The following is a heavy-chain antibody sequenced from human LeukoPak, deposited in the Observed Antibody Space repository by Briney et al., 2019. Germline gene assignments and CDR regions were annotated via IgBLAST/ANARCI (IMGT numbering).Heavy chain of an antibody. D-gene: IGHD5-24*01. Sequence: GGSLRLSCAASGFTFSICSMSSVRQAPGKWLEWVSAISGSGGNTYYADSVKGRFTISRDNSKNTLYLQMNSLRAEDTAVYYCAKTRVGDKDHWGQGTLVTVSS. J-gene: IGHJ4*02. V-gene: IGHV3-23*01. CDR3: AKTRVGDKDH. CDR2: ISGSGGNT. CDR1: GFTFSICS.